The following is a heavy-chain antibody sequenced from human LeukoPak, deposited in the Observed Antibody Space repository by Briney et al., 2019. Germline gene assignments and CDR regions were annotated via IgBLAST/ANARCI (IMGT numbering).Heavy chain of an antibody. CDR3: ASAGETPFDY. J-gene: IGHJ4*02. V-gene: IGHV3-66*02. Sequence: HPGGSLRLSCAASGFTVSSNYMSWVRQAPGKGLEWVSVIYSGGSTYYADSVKGRFTISRDNSKNTLYLQMNSLRAEDAAVYYCASAGETPFDYWGQGTLVTVSS. D-gene: IGHD7-27*01. CDR1: GFTVSSNY. CDR2: IYSGGST.